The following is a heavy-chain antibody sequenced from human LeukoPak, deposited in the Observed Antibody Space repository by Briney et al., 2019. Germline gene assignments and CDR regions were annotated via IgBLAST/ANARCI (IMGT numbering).Heavy chain of an antibody. CDR2: IRQDGDTK. CDR3: ARNNDMDV. CDR1: GFPFNAYW. Sequence: PGGSLRLSCAASGFPFNAYWMTWVRQAPGKGLEWVANIRQDGDTKYYVDSVKGRFTISRDTAKNSLYLQMNNLRVEDTALYYCARNNDMDVWGQGTTVIVSS. V-gene: IGHV3-7*03. J-gene: IGHJ6*02. D-gene: IGHD1/OR15-1a*01.